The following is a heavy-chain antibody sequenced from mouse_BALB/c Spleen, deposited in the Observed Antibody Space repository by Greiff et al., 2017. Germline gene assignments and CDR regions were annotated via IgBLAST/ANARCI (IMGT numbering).Heavy chain of an antibody. CDR3: ARPYYGSSYYAMDY. V-gene: IGHV7-3*02. CDR2: IRNKANGYTT. J-gene: IGHJ4*01. CDR1: GFTFTDYY. Sequence: EVQRVESGGGLVQPGGSLRLSCATSGFTFTDYYMSWVRQPPGKALEWLGFIRNKANGYTTEYSASVKGRFTISRDNSQSILYLQMNTLRAEDSATYYCARPYYGSSYYAMDYWGQGTSVTVSS. D-gene: IGHD1-1*01.